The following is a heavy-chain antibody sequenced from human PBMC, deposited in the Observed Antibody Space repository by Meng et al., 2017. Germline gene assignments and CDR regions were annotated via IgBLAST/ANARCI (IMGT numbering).Heavy chain of an antibody. CDR3: ARAGVGYYDSSGPYSY. CDR2: IYHSGST. V-gene: IGHV4-4*02. J-gene: IGHJ4*02. Sequence: QVDVPGPGPGLVEPSGTLSLACAVSGGAISSINWWSWVRQPPGKGLEWIGEIYHSGSTNYNPSLKSRVTISVDKSKNQFSLKLSSVTAADTAVYYCARAGVGYYDSSGPYSYWGQGTLVTVSS. D-gene: IGHD3-22*01. CDR1: GGAISSINW.